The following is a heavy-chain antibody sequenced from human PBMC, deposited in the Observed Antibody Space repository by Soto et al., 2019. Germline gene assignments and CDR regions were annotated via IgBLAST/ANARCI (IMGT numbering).Heavy chain of an antibody. J-gene: IGHJ4*02. CDR1: GFAFTTYS. CDR3: ARSESPPDY. CDR2: VSSSGNYI. V-gene: IGHV3-21*01. Sequence: PGGSLRLSCAASGFAFTTYSMNWVRQAPGKGLEWVPSVSSSGNYIYYADSVKGRFTISRDNAKNSVYLQINSLRAEDTAVYYCARSESPPDYWGQGTLVTVSS.